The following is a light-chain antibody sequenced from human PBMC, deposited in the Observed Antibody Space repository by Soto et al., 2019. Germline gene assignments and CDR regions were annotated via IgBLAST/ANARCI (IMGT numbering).Light chain of an antibody. V-gene: IGKV1-27*01. CDR1: QGISSF. J-gene: IGKJ5*01. CDR2: GAS. Sequence: IQMTQSPSSLSASVGDRVTITCRASQGISSFVAWYQQKPGKVPRLLISGASTLQSGVPSRFSGSGSGTDFTITITSLQPEDVATYYCQKYSSVITFGQGTRLEIK. CDR3: QKYSSVIT.